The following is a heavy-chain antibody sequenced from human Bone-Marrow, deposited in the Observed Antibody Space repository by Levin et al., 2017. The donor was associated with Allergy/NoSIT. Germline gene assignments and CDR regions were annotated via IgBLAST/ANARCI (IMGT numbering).Heavy chain of an antibody. CDR3: ARGWSRRRYYYDGMDV. V-gene: IGHV3-48*04. CDR2: ISSSSSTI. CDR1: GFTFSNYS. J-gene: IGHJ6*02. Sequence: PGGSLRLSCAASGFTFSNYSMNWVRQAPGKGLEWVSYISSSSSTIYYADSVKGRFTISRDNAKNSLYLQMNSLRAEDTAVYYCARGWSRRRYYYDGMDVWGQGTTVTVSS.